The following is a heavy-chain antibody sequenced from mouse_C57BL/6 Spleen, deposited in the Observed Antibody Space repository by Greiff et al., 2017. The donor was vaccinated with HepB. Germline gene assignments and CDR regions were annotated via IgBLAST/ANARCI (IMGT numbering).Heavy chain of an antibody. V-gene: IGHV5-4*01. D-gene: IGHD2-4*01. Sequence: DVMLVESGGGLVKPGGSLKLSCAASGFTFSSYAMSWVRQTPEKRLEWVATISDGGSYTYYPDNVKGRFTISRDNAKNNLYLQMSHLKSEDTAMYDSARDDDYEEHGIAEWGQGTLVTVSA. CDR3: ARDDDYEEHGIAE. CDR2: ISDGGSYT. J-gene: IGHJ3*01. CDR1: GFTFSSYA.